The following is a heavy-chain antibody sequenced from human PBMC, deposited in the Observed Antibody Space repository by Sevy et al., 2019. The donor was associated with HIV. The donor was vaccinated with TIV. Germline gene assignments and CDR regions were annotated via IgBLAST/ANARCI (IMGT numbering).Heavy chain of an antibody. D-gene: IGHD6-13*01. CDR2: IYSSAST. CDR1: GGSISSGGYY. CDR3: ARGTAAGTPPYFAY. Sequence: SETLSLTCTVSGGSISSGGYYWTWIRQPAGKGLEWIGRIYSSASTNYSPSLKSRVTISFDTSKNQFFLRLTSVTAADTAVYYCARGTAAGTPPYFAYWGQGTLVTVSS. J-gene: IGHJ4*02. V-gene: IGHV4-61*02.